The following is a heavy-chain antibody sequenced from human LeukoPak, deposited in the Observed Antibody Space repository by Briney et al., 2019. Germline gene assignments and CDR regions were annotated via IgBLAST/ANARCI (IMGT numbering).Heavy chain of an antibody. CDR1: GFTFSSYS. CDR3: ARDSGNGLTGYPDY. CDR2: ISSSSSYI. D-gene: IGHD3-9*01. V-gene: IGHV3-21*01. Sequence: PGGSLRLSCAASGFTFSSYSMNWVRQAPGKGLEWVSSISSSSSYIYYADSVKGRFTISRDNAKNSLYLQMNSLRAEDTAVYYCARDSGNGLTGYPDYWGQGTLVTVSS. J-gene: IGHJ4*02.